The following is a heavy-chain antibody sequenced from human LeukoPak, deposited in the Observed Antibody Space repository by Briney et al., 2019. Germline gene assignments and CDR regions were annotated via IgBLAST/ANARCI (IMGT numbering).Heavy chain of an antibody. J-gene: IGHJ6*03. CDR3: ARGLRPRYYYYYYMDV. CDR1: GYTFTSYY. Sequence: ASVKVSCKASGYTFTSYYMHWVRQAPGQGLEWMGIINPSGGSTSYAQKFQGRVTMTRNTSISTAYMELGSLRSEDTAVYYCARGLRPRYYYYYYMDVWGKGTTVTISS. CDR2: INPSGGST. V-gene: IGHV1-46*01.